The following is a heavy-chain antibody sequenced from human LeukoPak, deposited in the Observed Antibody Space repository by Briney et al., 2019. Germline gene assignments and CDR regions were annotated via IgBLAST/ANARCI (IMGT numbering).Heavy chain of an antibody. D-gene: IGHD3-10*02. Sequence: PGGSLRLSCAASGFTFSSYEMNWVRQAPGKGLEWVSYISSSGSTIYYADSVKGRFTISRDNAKNSLYLQTNSLGAEDSAVYYCAELGITMIGGVWGKGTTVTISS. CDR2: ISSSGSTI. CDR1: GFTFSSYE. J-gene: IGHJ6*04. CDR3: AELGITMIGGV. V-gene: IGHV3-48*03.